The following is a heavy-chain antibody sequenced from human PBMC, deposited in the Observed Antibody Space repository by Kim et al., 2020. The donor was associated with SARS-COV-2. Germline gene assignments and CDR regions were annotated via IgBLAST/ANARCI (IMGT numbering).Heavy chain of an antibody. V-gene: IGHV3-11*06. D-gene: IGHD6-13*01. J-gene: IGHJ6*02. Sequence: KGRFTISRDNAKNSLYLQMNSLRAEDTAVYYCARTAAAGGVLYYYYGMDVWGQETTVTVSS. CDR3: ARTAAAGGVLYYYYGMDV.